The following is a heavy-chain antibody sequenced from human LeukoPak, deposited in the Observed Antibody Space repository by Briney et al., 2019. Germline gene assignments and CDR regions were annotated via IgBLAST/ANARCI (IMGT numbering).Heavy chain of an antibody. CDR2: ISANNGNT. V-gene: IGHV1-18*04. CDR3: ARGTHGYTSRLIDY. CDR1: GYTFSSYG. J-gene: IGHJ4*02. Sequence: ASVKVSCKASGYTFSSYGFDWVRQAPGQGLEWMGWISANNGNTKYTEKLQDRVTMTTDTSTSTAYMELRSLTSDDTAVYYCARGTHGYTSRLIDYWGQGTLVTVSS. D-gene: IGHD5-18*01.